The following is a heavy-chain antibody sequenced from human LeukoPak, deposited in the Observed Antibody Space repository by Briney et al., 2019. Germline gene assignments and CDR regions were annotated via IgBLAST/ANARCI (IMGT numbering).Heavy chain of an antibody. J-gene: IGHJ6*02. CDR3: AWSGYYVLDYYYYYGMDV. V-gene: IGHV1-18*01. CDR2: ISAYNGNT. Sequence: ASVKVSCKASGYTFTSYGISWVRQAPGQGLEWMGWISAYNGNTNYAQKLQGRVTMTTDTSTSTAYMELRSLRSGDTAVYYCAWSGYYVLDYYYYYGMDVWGQGTTVTVSS. CDR1: GYTFTSYG. D-gene: IGHD3-3*01.